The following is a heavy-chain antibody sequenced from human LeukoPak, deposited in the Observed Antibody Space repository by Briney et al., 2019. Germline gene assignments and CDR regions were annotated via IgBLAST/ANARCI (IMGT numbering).Heavy chain of an antibody. D-gene: IGHD1-26*01. Sequence: GASVKVSCKASGYNFSDYYMHWVRQAPGQGLEWMGWINPNSGGTHYAQKFQGRVTMTRDTSISTAYMELSRLTSDDTAVYYCAIDYAEWELTDYWGQGTLVTVSP. CDR2: INPNSGGT. CDR1: GYNFSDYY. J-gene: IGHJ4*02. V-gene: IGHV1-2*02. CDR3: AIDYAEWELTDY.